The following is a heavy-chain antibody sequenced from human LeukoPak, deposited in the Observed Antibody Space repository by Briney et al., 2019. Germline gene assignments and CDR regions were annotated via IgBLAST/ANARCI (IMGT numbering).Heavy chain of an antibody. V-gene: IGHV1-46*01. CDR3: ARHGIVDSSRKYYFDY. CDR1: GYTFTRYY. J-gene: IGHJ4*02. D-gene: IGHD6-13*01. Sequence: GASVKVSCKASGYTFTRYYMHWVRQAPGQGLEWMGIINPSGGSTSYAQKFQGRVTMTRDTSTSTVYMELSSLRSEDTAVYYCARHGIVDSSRKYYFDYWGQGTLVTVSS. CDR2: INPSGGST.